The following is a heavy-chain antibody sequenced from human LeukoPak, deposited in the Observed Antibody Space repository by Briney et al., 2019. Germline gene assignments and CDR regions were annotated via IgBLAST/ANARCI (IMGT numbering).Heavy chain of an antibody. V-gene: IGHV4-34*01. CDR1: GGSFSGYY. D-gene: IGHD3-10*01. Sequence: SETLSLTCAVYGGSFSGYYWSWIRQPPGKGLEWIGEINHSGSTNYNPSLKSRVTISVDTSKNQFSLKLSSVTAADTAVYYCARRPDGVLFGELYTYYFDYWGQGTLVTVSS. CDR3: ARRPDGVLFGELYTYYFDY. CDR2: INHSGST. J-gene: IGHJ4*02.